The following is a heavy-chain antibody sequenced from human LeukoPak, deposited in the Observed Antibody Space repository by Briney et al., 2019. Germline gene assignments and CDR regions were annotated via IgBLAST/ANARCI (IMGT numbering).Heavy chain of an antibody. CDR1: GYSISSGYY. V-gene: IGHV4-38-2*02. CDR3: ARVAPQTYYDFWSGYPYLNWFDP. D-gene: IGHD3-3*01. CDR2: IYHSGST. Sequence: SETLSLTCTVSGYSISSGYYWGWIRQPPGKGLEWIGSIYHSGSTYYNPSHKSRVTISVDTSKTQFSLKLSSVTAADTAVYYCARVAPQTYYDFWSGYPYLNWFDPWGQGTLVTVSS. J-gene: IGHJ5*02.